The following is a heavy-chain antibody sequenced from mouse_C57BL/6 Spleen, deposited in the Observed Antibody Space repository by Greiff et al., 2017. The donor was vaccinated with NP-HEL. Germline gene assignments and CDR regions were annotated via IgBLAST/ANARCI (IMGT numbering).Heavy chain of an antibody. Sequence: VQLKQSGPELVKPGASVKISCKASGYSFTDYNMNWVKQSHGQSLEWIGVINPNYGTTSYNQKFKGKATLTVDQSSSTAYMQLNSLTSEDSAVYYCARSHYYGSSGFAYWGQGTLVTVSA. CDR1: GYSFTDYN. CDR2: INPNYGTT. J-gene: IGHJ3*01. D-gene: IGHD1-1*01. CDR3: ARSHYYGSSGFAY. V-gene: IGHV1-39*01.